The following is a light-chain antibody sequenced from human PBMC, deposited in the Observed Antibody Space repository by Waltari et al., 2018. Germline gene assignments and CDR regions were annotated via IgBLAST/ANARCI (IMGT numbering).Light chain of an antibody. J-gene: IGLJ3*02. CDR1: SSDVGGYNY. V-gene: IGLV2-8*01. CDR2: EAN. Sequence: QSALTQPPSASGSPGQSVTISCTGTSSDVGGYNYVSWYQHHPGKAPKLMVYEANKRPPGVPDRFSGSKSVNTASLTVSGLQAEDESDYYCSSYAGSNHLVFGGGTKLTVL. CDR3: SSYAGSNHLV.